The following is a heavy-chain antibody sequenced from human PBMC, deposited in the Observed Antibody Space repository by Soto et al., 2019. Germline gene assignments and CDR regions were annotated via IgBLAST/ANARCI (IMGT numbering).Heavy chain of an antibody. CDR1: GYTFTSYG. CDR3: ARDQFDSYGPKGGLYY. CDR2: ISAYNGST. V-gene: IGHV1-18*01. J-gene: IGHJ4*02. D-gene: IGHD5-18*01. Sequence: QVQLVQSGAEVKKPGASVKVSCKASGYTFTSYGIIWVRQAPGQGLEWLGWISAYNGSTNYAQKLQGRVTLTTDTSTSTAYMELRSLRSDDTAVYYCARDQFDSYGPKGGLYYWGQGTLVTVSS.